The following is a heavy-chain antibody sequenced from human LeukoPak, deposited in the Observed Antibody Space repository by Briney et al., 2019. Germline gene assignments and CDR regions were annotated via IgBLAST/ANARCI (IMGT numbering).Heavy chain of an antibody. CDR2: VSSSGANT. Sequence: ASVKVSCKASGYMFTSYNMQWVRQAPGQGLEWMGMVSSSGANTKYAQKFRGRVTMTSDTSTSTVYMELSSPISDDTAVYYCARDQRYATDYWGQGTLVTVYS. CDR1: GYMFTSYN. V-gene: IGHV1-46*03. D-gene: IGHD2-2*01. J-gene: IGHJ4*02. CDR3: ARDQRYATDY.